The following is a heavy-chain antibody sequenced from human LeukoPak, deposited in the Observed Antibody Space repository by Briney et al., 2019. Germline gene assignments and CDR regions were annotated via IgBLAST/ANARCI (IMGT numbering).Heavy chain of an antibody. Sequence: GGSLRLSCAASGFTFSSYGIHWVRQAPGKGLEWVALIWYDGSNRYYADSVKGRFTISRDNSKNMLYLQMNSLRAEDTAVYHCVRGSGAYYDYWGQGALVTVTS. J-gene: IGHJ4*02. V-gene: IGHV3-33*01. CDR2: IWYDGSNR. CDR3: VRGSGAYYDY. CDR1: GFTFSSYG. D-gene: IGHD1-26*01.